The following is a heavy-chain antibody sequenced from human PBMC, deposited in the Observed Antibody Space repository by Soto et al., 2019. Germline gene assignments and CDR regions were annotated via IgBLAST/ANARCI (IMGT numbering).Heavy chain of an antibody. V-gene: IGHV1-18*04. Sequence: QLQLVQSAAEVKKPGASVRVSCKAYGYPFIKYGISWIRQAPEQGLEWMGWIKVDSGYTNYAQKFQGRVTMTADTTSETAFMEPRNLRLDGPAVDFWATSHDTGFEPRGQGTLVSVSS. D-gene: IGHD3-9*01. CDR2: IKVDSGYT. J-gene: IGHJ5*02. CDR1: GYPFIKYG. CDR3: ATSHDTGFEP.